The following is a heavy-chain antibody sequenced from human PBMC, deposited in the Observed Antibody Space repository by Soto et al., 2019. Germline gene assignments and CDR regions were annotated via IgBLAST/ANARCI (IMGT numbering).Heavy chain of an antibody. J-gene: IGHJ4*02. Sequence: QLQLQESGPGLVKPSETLSLTCTVSGGSISSSSYYWGWIRQPPGKGLEWIGSIYYSGSTYYNPSLKSRVTISVDTSKNQFSLKLSSVTAADTAVYYCAKTSGWYFGPPFDYWGQGTLVTVSS. D-gene: IGHD6-19*01. CDR1: GGSISSSSYY. V-gene: IGHV4-39*01. CDR3: AKTSGWYFGPPFDY. CDR2: IYYSGST.